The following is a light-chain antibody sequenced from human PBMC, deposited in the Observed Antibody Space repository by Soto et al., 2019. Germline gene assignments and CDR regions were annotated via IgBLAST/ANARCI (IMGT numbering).Light chain of an antibody. Sequence: QSALTQPASVSGSPGQSITISCTGTSSDVGGYKYVSWYQQHPGKAPKLLIYDVSNRPSGVSSRFSGSKSGNTASLTISGLQAEDEADYDCSSYTSSSTLNVVFGGGTKLTVL. CDR1: SSDVGGYKY. CDR2: DVS. V-gene: IGLV2-14*01. CDR3: SSYTSSSTLNVV. J-gene: IGLJ2*01.